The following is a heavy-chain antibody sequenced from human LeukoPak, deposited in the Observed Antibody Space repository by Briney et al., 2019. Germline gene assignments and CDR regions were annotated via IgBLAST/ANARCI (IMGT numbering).Heavy chain of an antibody. CDR3: ARVDGSRDY. V-gene: IGHV1-8*03. CDR1: GYTFTKFD. CDR2: VNLKSGYT. Sequence: ASVKVSCKAAGYTFTKFDSNWVRQATGQGLEWLGWVNLKSGYTGYAQKFQGRLTITRDTSINTAYMELSSLRSEDTAVYYCARVDGSRDYWGQGTLVTVSS. D-gene: IGHD2-15*01. J-gene: IGHJ4*02.